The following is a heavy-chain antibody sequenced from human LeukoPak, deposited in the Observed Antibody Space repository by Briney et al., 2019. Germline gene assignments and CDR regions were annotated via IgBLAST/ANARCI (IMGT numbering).Heavy chain of an antibody. J-gene: IGHJ4*02. D-gene: IGHD3-3*01. CDR1: GGSISTSSYY. V-gene: IGHV4-39*01. Sequence: PSETLSLTCTVSGGSISTSSYYWGWIRQPPGKGLEWIGSMYYSGSTYYNPSLKSRVTISVDTSKNQFSLKLSSVTAADTALYYCASNEWSGYYFDYWGQGTLLPLFS. CDR2: MYYSGST. CDR3: ASNEWSGYYFDY.